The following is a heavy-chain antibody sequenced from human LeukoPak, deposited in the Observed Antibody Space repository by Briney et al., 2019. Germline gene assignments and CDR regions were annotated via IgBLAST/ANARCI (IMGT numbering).Heavy chain of an antibody. D-gene: IGHD4-17*01. CDR2: INPKNGAT. Sequence: GASVKDSCKPSGYTFIGFYIHWVRQAPGQGLQWMGWINPKNGATKYSQNFRGRVTMTRDTPIDTAYMELSSLTSEDTAIYHCASPTHRHTVTPAIHYWGLGTLATVSS. CDR3: ASPTHRHTVTPAIHY. V-gene: IGHV1-2*02. J-gene: IGHJ4*02. CDR1: GYTFIGFY.